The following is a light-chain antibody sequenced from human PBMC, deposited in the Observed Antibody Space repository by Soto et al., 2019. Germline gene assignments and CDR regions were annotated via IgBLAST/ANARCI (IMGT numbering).Light chain of an antibody. Sequence: EIVLTQAPVIMSLSPGERATPSCRASQSVSSSYLAWYQQKPGQAPRLLIYGASSRATGIPDRFSGSGSGTDFTLTISRLEPEDFAVYYCQQYGSSPLTFGGGTKVDIK. V-gene: IGKV3-20*01. CDR2: GAS. J-gene: IGKJ4*01. CDR1: QSVSSSY. CDR3: QQYGSSPLT.